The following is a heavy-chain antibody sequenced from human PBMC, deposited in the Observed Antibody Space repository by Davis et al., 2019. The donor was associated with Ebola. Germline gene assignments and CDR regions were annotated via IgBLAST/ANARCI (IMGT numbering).Heavy chain of an antibody. D-gene: IGHD2-2*01. CDR3: TRPRGGANWLDP. Sequence: PGGSLRLSCVASGFTLDTYAMHWVRQAPGKGLEWVSVISSNTVAVAYADSVKGRFTISRDNAKNSLYLQMNSPKSEDSALYYCTRPRGGANWLDPWGQGTLVTVSS. CDR2: ISSNTVAV. V-gene: IGHV3-9*01. J-gene: IGHJ5*02. CDR1: GFTLDTYA.